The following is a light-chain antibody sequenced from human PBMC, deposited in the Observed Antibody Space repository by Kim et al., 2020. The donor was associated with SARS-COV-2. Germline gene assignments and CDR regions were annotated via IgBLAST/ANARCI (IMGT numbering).Light chain of an antibody. Sequence: QSVLTQPASVSGSPGQSITISCTGTSSDVGSYNLVSWYQQHPGKAPKLMIYEVSKRPSGVSNRFSGSKSGNTASLTISGLQAEDEADYYCCSYAGSSTLVFGGGTQLDRP. CDR3: CSYAGSSTLV. CDR1: SSDVGSYNL. J-gene: IGLJ2*01. V-gene: IGLV2-23*02. CDR2: EVS.